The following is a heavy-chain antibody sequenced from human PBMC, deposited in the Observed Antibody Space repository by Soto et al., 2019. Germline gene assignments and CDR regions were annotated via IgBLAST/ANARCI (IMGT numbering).Heavy chain of an antibody. Sequence: PGGSLRLSCAASGFTFTNYWMHWVRQAPGKGLVWVSRISRDGSSTSYADSVKGRFTISRDNAKNTLYLQMNSLRAEDTAVYYCAKDPNGDYVGAFDSWGQGTLVTVSS. V-gene: IGHV3-74*01. J-gene: IGHJ4*02. CDR3: AKDPNGDYVGAFDS. CDR1: GFTFTNYW. D-gene: IGHD4-17*01. CDR2: ISRDGSST.